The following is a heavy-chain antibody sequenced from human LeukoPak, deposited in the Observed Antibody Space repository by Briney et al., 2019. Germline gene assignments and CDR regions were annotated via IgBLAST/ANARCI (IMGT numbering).Heavy chain of an antibody. Sequence: GGSLRLSCAASGFTFSSYAMCWVRQAPGKGLEWVSGLNGGGGDTYYADSVKGRFTISRDNSKNTLYLQMNSLRADDTAVYYRAKVRLGGDTFDIWGQGTMVSVSS. CDR1: GFTFSSYA. CDR3: AKVRLGGDTFDI. J-gene: IGHJ3*02. CDR2: LNGGGGDT. V-gene: IGHV3-23*01. D-gene: IGHD1-26*01.